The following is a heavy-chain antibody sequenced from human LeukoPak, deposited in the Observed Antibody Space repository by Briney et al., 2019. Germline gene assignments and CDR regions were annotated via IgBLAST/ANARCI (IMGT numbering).Heavy chain of an antibody. CDR2: INPYNGAT. J-gene: IGHJ4*02. D-gene: IGHD6-13*01. V-gene: IGHV1-2*02. CDR1: GYTFTASY. CDR3: ARAYSTTDAPYYFDY. Sequence: GASVKVSCKTSGYTFTASYIHWVRQAPGQGLEWMGWINPYNGATIYAQKFQGRVTMTRDTSISTAYMELSRLRSEDTAVYYCARAYSTTDAPYYFDYWGQGTLVTVSS.